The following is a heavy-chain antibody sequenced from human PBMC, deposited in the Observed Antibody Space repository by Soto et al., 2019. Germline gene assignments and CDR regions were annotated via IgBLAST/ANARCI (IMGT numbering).Heavy chain of an antibody. V-gene: IGHV1-24*01. Sequence: ASGKVSCKVSGYTLTELSMDLVGQAPGKRLEWMGGFDPEDGETIYAQKFQGRVTMTEDTSTDTAYMELSSLRSEDMAVYYCATGIIDVVAFSAFRRNRTSDL. CDR3: ATGIIDVVAFSAFRRNRTSDL. J-gene: IGHJ2*01. CDR1: GYTLTELS. D-gene: IGHD3-10*01. CDR2: FDPEDGET.